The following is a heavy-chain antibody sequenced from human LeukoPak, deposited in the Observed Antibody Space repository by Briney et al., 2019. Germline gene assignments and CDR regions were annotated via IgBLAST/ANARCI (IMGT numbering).Heavy chain of an antibody. CDR3: ARDRPYSSSSDN. CDR2: ISSSSSYI. CDR1: GLTFSSYS. D-gene: IGHD6-6*01. Sequence: GGSLRLSCAASGLTFSSYSMNWDRQAPGKGLEWVSSISSSSSYIYYADSVKGRFTISRDNAKNSLYLQMNSLRAEDTVVYYCARDRPYSSSSDNWGQGTLVTVSS. J-gene: IGHJ4*02. V-gene: IGHV3-21*01.